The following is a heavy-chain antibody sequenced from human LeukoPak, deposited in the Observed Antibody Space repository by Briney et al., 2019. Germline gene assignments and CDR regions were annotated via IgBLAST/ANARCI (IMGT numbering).Heavy chain of an antibody. Sequence: GRSLRLSCAASGFTFDDYAMHWVRQAPGKGLEWVSGISWNSGSIGYADSVKGRFTISRDNAKNSLYLQMNSLRAEDTALNYCAKGRSSGLFDYWGQGTLVTVSS. V-gene: IGHV3-9*01. CDR2: ISWNSGSI. J-gene: IGHJ4*02. CDR1: GFTFDDYA. D-gene: IGHD6-19*01. CDR3: AKGRSSGLFDY.